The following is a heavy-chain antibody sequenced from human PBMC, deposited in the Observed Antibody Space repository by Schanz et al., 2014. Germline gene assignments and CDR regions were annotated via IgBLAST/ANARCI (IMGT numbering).Heavy chain of an antibody. Sequence: QVQLVESGGGVVQPGGSLRLSCAASGFIFSNYGMHWVRQAPGKGLEWVAVIWYDENNKYYADSVKGRFTMSRDNSKNTLYLQMNSLRAEDTAIYFCTRSYYDFSWGSYRFRAFDIWGQGTTVIVSS. V-gene: IGHV3-33*01. CDR3: TRSYYDFSWGSYRFRAFDI. CDR2: IWYDENNK. J-gene: IGHJ3*02. CDR1: GFIFSNYG. D-gene: IGHD3-16*02.